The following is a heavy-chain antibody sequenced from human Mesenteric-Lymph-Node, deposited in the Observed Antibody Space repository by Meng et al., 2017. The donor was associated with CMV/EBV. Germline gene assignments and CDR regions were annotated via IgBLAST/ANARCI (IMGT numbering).Heavy chain of an antibody. J-gene: IGHJ6*02. Sequence: GESLKISCAASGFTFSSYWMSWVRQAPGKGLEWVANIKQDGSEKYYVDSVKGRFTISRDNAKNSLYLQMNSLRAEDTAVYYCARDNGRNYYYGMDVWGQGTTVTVSS. CDR1: GFTFSSYW. D-gene: IGHD3-16*02. V-gene: IGHV3-7*01. CDR3: ARDNGRNYYYGMDV. CDR2: IKQDGSEK.